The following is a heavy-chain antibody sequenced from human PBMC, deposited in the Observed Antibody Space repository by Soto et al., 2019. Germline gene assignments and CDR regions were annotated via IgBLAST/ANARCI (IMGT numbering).Heavy chain of an antibody. CDR3: AGDPVVVNAYSGFDP. Sequence: GGSLRLSCAASGFTFSSYWMHWVRQAPGKGLVWVSRINSDGSSTSYADSVKGRFTISRNNAKNTLYLQMNSLRAEDTAVYYCAGDPVVVNAYSGFDPRGQGILVTVSS. J-gene: IGHJ5*02. V-gene: IGHV3-74*01. CDR1: GFTFSSYW. CDR2: INSDGSST. D-gene: IGHD2-21*01.